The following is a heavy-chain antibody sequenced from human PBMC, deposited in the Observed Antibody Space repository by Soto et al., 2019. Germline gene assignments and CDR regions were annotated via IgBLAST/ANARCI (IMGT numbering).Heavy chain of an antibody. J-gene: IGHJ1*01. CDR3: ASQYYYDTSGYPTGAEYFQH. Sequence: SEGLSLTGTVAGGAISIDYGSWIRQPPGNGLEWIGYRDYSGTTNHNPSLKSRVTISIDTSKNQFSLKLSSVTAADTAVYYCASQYYYDTSGYPTGAEYFQHWGQGTLVTVSS. CDR2: RDYSGTT. D-gene: IGHD3-22*01. CDR1: GGAISIDY. V-gene: IGHV4-59*01.